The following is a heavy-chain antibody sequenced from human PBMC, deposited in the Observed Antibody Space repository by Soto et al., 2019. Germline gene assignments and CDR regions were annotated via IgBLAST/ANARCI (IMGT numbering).Heavy chain of an antibody. J-gene: IGHJ6*02. V-gene: IGHV1-46*01. Sequence: GASVKVSWKAAGYSLTTDYSQWGRHAPGHGPEWLGIINPSTGTTSYAQKFHGRVTMTRDTSTSTVYMELGSLRSEDSAVYYCAREWANITLIGGVTYRYYHGTAVRGHGTTVPVSS. CDR1: GYSLTTDY. CDR3: AREWANITLIGGVTYRYYHGTAV. D-gene: IGHD3-10*01. CDR2: INPSTGTT.